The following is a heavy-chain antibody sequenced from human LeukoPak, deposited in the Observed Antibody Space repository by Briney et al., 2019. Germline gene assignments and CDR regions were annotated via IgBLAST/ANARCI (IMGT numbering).Heavy chain of an antibody. D-gene: IGHD3-10*01. J-gene: IGHJ4*02. V-gene: IGHV3-48*03. CDR3: ARKKTRGLDY. Sequence: PGGSLRLSCADSGFRFDDYGMSWVRQAPGKGLEWVSYISDSGSAIYYADSVKGRLTISRDNAKNSLYLQMNSLRAEDTAIYYYARKKTRGLDYWGQGTLVTVSS. CDR1: GFRFDDYG. CDR2: ISDSGSAI.